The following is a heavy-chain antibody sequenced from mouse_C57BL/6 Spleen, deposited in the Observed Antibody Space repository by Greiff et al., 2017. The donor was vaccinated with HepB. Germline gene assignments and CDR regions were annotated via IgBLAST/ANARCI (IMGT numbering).Heavy chain of an antibody. V-gene: IGHV1-82*01. Sequence: QVQLQQSGPELVKPGASVKISCKASGYAFSSSWMNWVKQRPGKGLEWIGRIYPGDGDTNYNGKFKGKATLTADKSSSTAYMQLSSLTSEDSAVYFCARFTTVDYFDYWGQGTTPTVSS. CDR1: GYAFSSSW. D-gene: IGHD1-1*01. CDR3: ARFTTVDYFDY. CDR2: IYPGDGDT. J-gene: IGHJ2*01.